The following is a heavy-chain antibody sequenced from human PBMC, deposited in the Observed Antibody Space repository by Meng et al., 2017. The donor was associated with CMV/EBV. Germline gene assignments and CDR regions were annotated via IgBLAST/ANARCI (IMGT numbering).Heavy chain of an antibody. CDR2: MNPNSGNT. CDR3: ARGTVLRFLEWLVRGGYFDY. D-gene: IGHD3-3*01. Sequence: ASVKVSCKASGYTFTSYDINWVRQATGQGLERMGWMNPNSGNTGYAQKFQGRVTMTRNTSISTAYMELSSLRSEDTAVYYCARGTVLRFLEWLVRGGYFDYWGQGTLVTVSS. V-gene: IGHV1-8*01. J-gene: IGHJ4*02. CDR1: GYTFTSYD.